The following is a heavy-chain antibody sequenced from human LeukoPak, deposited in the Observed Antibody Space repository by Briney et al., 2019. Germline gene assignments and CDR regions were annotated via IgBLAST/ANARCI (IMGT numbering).Heavy chain of an antibody. CDR1: GFTFSTYR. CDR3: ARGTRGIVLAGEFFDY. Sequence: PGRSLRPSCAASGFTFSTYRMHWVRQAPGKGLEWVAVIWYDGSNKYYADSVKGRFTISRDNSKNTLYLQMNSLRAEDTAVYYCARGTRGIVLAGEFFDYWGQGTLVTVSS. V-gene: IGHV3-33*01. J-gene: IGHJ4*02. D-gene: IGHD6-19*01. CDR2: IWYDGSNK.